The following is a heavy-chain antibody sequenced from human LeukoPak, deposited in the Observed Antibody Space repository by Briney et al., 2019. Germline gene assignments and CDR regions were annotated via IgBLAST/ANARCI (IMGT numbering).Heavy chain of an antibody. Sequence: GGSLRLSCAASGFTFSSYAMSWVRQAPGKGLEWVSAINGSGGSTYYADSVKGRFTISRDNSKNTLYLQMNSLRAEDTAVYYCAKVHSSSWTSFDYWGQGTLVTVSS. CDR2: INGSGGST. J-gene: IGHJ4*02. CDR3: AKVHSSSWTSFDY. V-gene: IGHV3-23*01. CDR1: GFTFSSYA. D-gene: IGHD6-13*01.